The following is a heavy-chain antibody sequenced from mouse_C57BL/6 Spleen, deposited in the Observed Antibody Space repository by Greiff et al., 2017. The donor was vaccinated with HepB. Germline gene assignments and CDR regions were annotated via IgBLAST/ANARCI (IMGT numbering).Heavy chain of an antibody. D-gene: IGHD1-1*01. J-gene: IGHJ1*03. Sequence: QVQLQQPGAELLKPGASVKLSCKASGYTFTSYWMHWVKQRPGRGLEWIGRIDPNSGGTKYNEKFKSKATLTVDKPSSTSYMQRSSLTSEDSAVYYCARDDGSSWDWYFDVWGTGTTVTVSS. CDR1: GYTFTSYW. CDR3: ARDDGSSWDWYFDV. CDR2: IDPNSGGT. V-gene: IGHV1-72*01.